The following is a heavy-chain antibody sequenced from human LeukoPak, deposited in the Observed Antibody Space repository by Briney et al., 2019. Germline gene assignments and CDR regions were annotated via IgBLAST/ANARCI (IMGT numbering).Heavy chain of an antibody. CDR1: GGSISSGSYY. D-gene: IGHD1-1*01. V-gene: IGHV4-61*02. CDR2: IYTSGST. CDR3: ARLRRSGVHFDI. J-gene: IGHJ3*02. Sequence: PSETLSLTCTVSGGSISSGSYYWSWIRQPAGKGLEWIGRIYTSGSTNYNPSLKSRVTISVDTSKNQFSLKLSSVTAADTAVNYCARLRRSGVHFDIWGQGTMVTVSS.